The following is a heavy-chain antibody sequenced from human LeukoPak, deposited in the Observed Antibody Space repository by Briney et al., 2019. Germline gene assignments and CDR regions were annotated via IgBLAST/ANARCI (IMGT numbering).Heavy chain of an antibody. CDR3: ARGSSGSYFQFIDY. CDR1: GFTFSSYG. V-gene: IGHV3-23*01. D-gene: IGHD1-26*01. CDR2: ISGSGGST. J-gene: IGHJ4*02. Sequence: GGSLRLSCAASGFTFSSYGMSWVRQAPGKGLEWVSAISGSGGSTYYADSVKGRFTISRDNSKNTLYLQMNSLRAEDTAVYYCARGSSGSYFQFIDYWGQGTLVTVSS.